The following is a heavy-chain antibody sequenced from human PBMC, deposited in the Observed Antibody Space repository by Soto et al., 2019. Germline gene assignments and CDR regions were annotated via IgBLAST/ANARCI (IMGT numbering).Heavy chain of an antibody. CDR3: ARDRVADDYGDYVLYY. Sequence: QVQLQESGPGLVKLSQTLPLPCTISGGSISSGGYYWTWIRQHPGKGLEWIGYIYSSGRTYYNPSLKSRVTLSVDTAKNQFAAKLSSVTAADTAVYYCARDRVADDYGDYVLYYWGQGTLVTVSS. D-gene: IGHD4-17*01. CDR2: IYSSGRT. J-gene: IGHJ4*02. V-gene: IGHV4-31*03. CDR1: GGSISSGGYY.